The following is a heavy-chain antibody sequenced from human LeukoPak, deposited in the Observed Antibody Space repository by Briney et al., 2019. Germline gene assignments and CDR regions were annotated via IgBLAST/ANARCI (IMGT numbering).Heavy chain of an antibody. V-gene: IGHV3-64*01. CDR1: GFTFSSYG. J-gene: IGHJ4*02. D-gene: IGHD2-2*02. Sequence: GGSLRLSCAASGFTFSSYGMQWVRQAPGKGLEFVSVISSVGQSTYYASSVKGRFIISRDDSKNTLYLQMGSLRTEDMAMYYCAKTDCSSSSCYTVNYWGQGTLVTVSS. CDR3: AKTDCSSSSCYTVNY. CDR2: ISSVGQST.